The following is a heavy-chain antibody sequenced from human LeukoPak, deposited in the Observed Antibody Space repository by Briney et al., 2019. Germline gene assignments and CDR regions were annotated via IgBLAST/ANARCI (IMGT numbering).Heavy chain of an antibody. CDR2: ISPYNGNT. CDR3: ARGGVFCSSSTCPLNWLDP. J-gene: IGHJ5*02. CDR1: GYTFTNFG. D-gene: IGHD2-2*01. Sequence: ASVKVSCKASGYTFTNFGITWVRQAPGQGLEWMGWISPYNGNTKYAQKVQGRVTMTTDTSTSTAYMELRSLRSGDTAVYYCARGGVFCSSSTCPLNWLDPWGQGTLVTVSS. V-gene: IGHV1-18*01.